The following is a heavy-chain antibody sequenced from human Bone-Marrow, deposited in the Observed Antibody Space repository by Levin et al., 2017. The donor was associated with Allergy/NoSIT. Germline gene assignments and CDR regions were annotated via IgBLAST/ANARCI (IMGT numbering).Heavy chain of an antibody. J-gene: IGHJ4*02. V-gene: IGHV4-31*03. CDR3: AREEGYVVDY. CDR2: IYYSGNT. D-gene: IGHD5-12*01. CDR1: GGSISTGGFH. Sequence: SETLSLTCSLSGGSISTGGFHWSCVRQRPGKGLEWIEYIYYSGNTYYNPSLQSRLSISIDTSKNQFSLRLTSVTAADTAVYSCAREEGYVVDYWGQGTLVTVSS.